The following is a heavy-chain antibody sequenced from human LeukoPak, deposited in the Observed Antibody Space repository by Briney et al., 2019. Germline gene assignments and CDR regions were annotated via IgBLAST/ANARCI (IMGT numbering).Heavy chain of an antibody. Sequence: PSQTLSLTCTVSGGSISSYYWSWIRQPPGKGLEWIGYIYYSGSTNYNPSLKSRVTISVDTSKNQFSLKLSSVTAADTAVYYCARENKGLGYFDYWGQGTLVTVSS. CDR3: ARENKGLGYFDY. CDR1: GGSISSYY. CDR2: IYYSGST. D-gene: IGHD2/OR15-2a*01. V-gene: IGHV4-59*01. J-gene: IGHJ4*02.